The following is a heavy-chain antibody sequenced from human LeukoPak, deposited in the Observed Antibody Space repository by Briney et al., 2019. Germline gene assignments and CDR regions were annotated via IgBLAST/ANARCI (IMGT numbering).Heavy chain of an antibody. CDR2: ISGSGDST. CDR1: GFTFSSYA. J-gene: IGHJ4*02. Sequence: GGSLRLSCAASGFTFSSYAMSWVRQAPGKGLEWVSAISGSGDSTYYADSVKGRFTISRDNSKNTLYLQMNSLRAEDTAVYYCARDSRPEYSYGLYYFDYWGQGTLVTVSS. CDR3: ARDSRPEYSYGLYYFDY. V-gene: IGHV3-23*01. D-gene: IGHD5-18*01.